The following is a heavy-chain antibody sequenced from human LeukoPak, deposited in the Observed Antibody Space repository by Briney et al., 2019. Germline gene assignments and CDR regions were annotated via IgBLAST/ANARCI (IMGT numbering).Heavy chain of an antibody. CDR2: IKQDGSEK. D-gene: IGHD5-18*01. Sequence: GGSLRLSCAASGFTVSSNYMSWVRQAPGKGLEWVANIKQDGSEKYYVDSVKGRFTISGDNAKNSLYLQMNSLRAEDTAVYYCARDTAMVNYYYMDVWGKGTTVTISS. V-gene: IGHV3-7*01. CDR1: GFTVSSNY. CDR3: ARDTAMVNYYYMDV. J-gene: IGHJ6*03.